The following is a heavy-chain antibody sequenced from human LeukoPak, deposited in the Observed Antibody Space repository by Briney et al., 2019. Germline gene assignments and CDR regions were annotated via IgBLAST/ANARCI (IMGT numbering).Heavy chain of an antibody. CDR2: TYYRSKWYN. D-gene: IGHD6-19*01. CDR1: GDSVSSNSAA. Sequence: SQTLSLTCAIPGDSVSSNSAAWNWIRQSPSRGLEWLGRTYYRSKWYNDYAVSVKSRITINPDTSKNQFSLQLNSVTPEDTAVYYCAREAYIAVAQHYYYYGMDVWGQGTTVTVSS. CDR3: AREAYIAVAQHYYYYGMDV. J-gene: IGHJ6*02. V-gene: IGHV6-1*01.